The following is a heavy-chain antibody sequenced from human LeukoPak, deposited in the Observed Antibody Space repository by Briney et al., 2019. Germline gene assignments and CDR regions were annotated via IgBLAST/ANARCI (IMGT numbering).Heavy chain of an antibody. CDR2: ISSSSSYI. CDR3: AKGSARWFGELLADYFDY. D-gene: IGHD3-10*01. CDR1: GFTFSSYS. Sequence: GGSLRLSCAASGFTFSSYSMNWVRQAPGKGLEWVSSISSSSSYIYYADSVKGRFTISRDNAKNSLYLQMNSLRAEDTAVYYCAKGSARWFGELLADYFDYWGQGTLVTVSS. V-gene: IGHV3-21*01. J-gene: IGHJ4*02.